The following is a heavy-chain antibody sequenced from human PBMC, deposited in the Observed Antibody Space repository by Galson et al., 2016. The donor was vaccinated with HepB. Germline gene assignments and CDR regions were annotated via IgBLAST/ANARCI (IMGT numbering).Heavy chain of an antibody. CDR3: AKEGHYEGHFYMDV. CDR1: GDSVSSNSAG. CDR2: TFYRSNWQN. D-gene: IGHD4-17*01. V-gene: IGHV6-1*01. Sequence: CAISGDSVSSNSAGWNWIRQSPSRGLEWLGRTFYRSNWQNDYAESVKSRITINPDTSKNQFSLQMNSLRVEDTAVYYCAKEGHYEGHFYMDVWGEGTTVTVSS. J-gene: IGHJ6*03.